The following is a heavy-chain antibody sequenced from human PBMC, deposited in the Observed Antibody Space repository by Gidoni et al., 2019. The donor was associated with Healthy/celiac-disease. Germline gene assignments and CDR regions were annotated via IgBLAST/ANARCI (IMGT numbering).Heavy chain of an antibody. CDR1: GGSISSSSYY. D-gene: IGHD6-13*01. J-gene: IGHJ3*02. Sequence: QLQLQESGPGLVKPSETLSLTCTVAGGSISSSSYYWGWLRQPPGKGLEWIGSTFCSGSTYYNPSVKSRVTISVDTSKNQFSLKLSSVTAADTAVYYCASGDSSSWFWAFDIWGQGTMVTVSS. V-gene: IGHV4-39*01. CDR2: TFCSGST. CDR3: ASGDSSSWFWAFDI.